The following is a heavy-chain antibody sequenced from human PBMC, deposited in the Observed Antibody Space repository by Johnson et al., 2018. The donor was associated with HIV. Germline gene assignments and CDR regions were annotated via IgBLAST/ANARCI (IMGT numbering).Heavy chain of an antibody. CDR2: IKQDGSEK. D-gene: IGHD3-3*01. V-gene: IGHV3-7*01. CDR1: GFSFNYAW. CDR3: ARQPDNFWSSDAFDI. Sequence: MQLVESGGGLVKPGGSLRLSCAASGFSFNYAWMNWVRQTPGKGLEWVANIKQDGSEKYYVDSVKGRFTISRDNAKNSVFLQMNSLRVEDTAIYYCARQPDNFWSSDAFDIWGQGTMVTVSS. J-gene: IGHJ3*02.